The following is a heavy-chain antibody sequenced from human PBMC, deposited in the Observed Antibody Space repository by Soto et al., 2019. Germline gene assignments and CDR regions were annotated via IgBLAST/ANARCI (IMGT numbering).Heavy chain of an antibody. D-gene: IGHD2-15*01. CDR1: GYTFTGYY. CDR2: INPNSGGT. J-gene: IGHJ4*02. V-gene: IGHV1-2*02. CDR3: ARRYCSGGKCYYYFDY. Sequence: ASVKVSCKASGYTFTGYYMHWVRQAPGQGLEWMGWINPNSGGTNYAQKFQGRVTMTRDTSISTAYMELSRLRSDDTAVYYCARRYCSGGKCYYYFDYWGQGTLVTVSS.